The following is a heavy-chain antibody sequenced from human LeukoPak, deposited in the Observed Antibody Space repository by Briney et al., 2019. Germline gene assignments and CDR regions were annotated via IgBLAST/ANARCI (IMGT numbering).Heavy chain of an antibody. V-gene: IGHV4-38-2*02. D-gene: IGHD3-22*01. J-gene: IGHJ4*02. CDR1: GYSISSGYY. CDR3: ARVGNLYYYDSSGYGKFDY. CDR2: IYHSGST. Sequence: SETLSLTCTVSGYSISSGYYWGWIRQPPGKGLEWIGSIYHSGSTYYNPSLKSRVTISVDTSKNQFSLKLSSVTAADTAVYYCARVGNLYYYDSSGYGKFDYWGQGTLVTVSS.